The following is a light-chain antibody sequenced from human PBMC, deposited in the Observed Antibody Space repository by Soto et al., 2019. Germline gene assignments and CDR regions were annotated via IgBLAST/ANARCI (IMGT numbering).Light chain of an antibody. V-gene: IGLV2-14*03. J-gene: IGLJ3*02. Sequence: QSALTQPASVSGSPGQSITISCTGTSSDVGGYNYVSWFQQHPGKAPKLKIYEVSNRPSGVSNRFSGSKSGYTASLTISELQAEDEADYYCTSFTSSSTWVFGEGTKLTVL. CDR3: TSFTSSSTWV. CDR2: EVS. CDR1: SSDVGGYNY.